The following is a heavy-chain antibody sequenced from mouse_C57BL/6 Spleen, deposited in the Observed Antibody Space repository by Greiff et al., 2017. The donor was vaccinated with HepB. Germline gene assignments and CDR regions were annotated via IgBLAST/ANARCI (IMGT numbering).Heavy chain of an antibody. Sequence: VQLQQSGPELVKPGDSVKISCKASGYSFTGYFMNWVMQSHGKSLEWIGRINPYNGDTFYNQKFKGKATLTVDKSSSTAHMELRSLTSEDSAVYYCARGDGYDVGYAMDYWGQGTSVTVSS. CDR1: GYSFTGYF. V-gene: IGHV1-20*01. CDR2: INPYNGDT. J-gene: IGHJ4*01. D-gene: IGHD2-2*01. CDR3: ARGDGYDVGYAMDY.